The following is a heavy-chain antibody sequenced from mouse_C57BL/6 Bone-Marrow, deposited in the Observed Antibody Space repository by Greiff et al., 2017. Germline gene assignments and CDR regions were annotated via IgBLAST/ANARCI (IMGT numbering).Heavy chain of an antibody. J-gene: IGHJ2*01. D-gene: IGHD1-1*01. CDR2: IHPNSGST. Sequence: VQLQQPGAELVKPGASVKLSCKASGYTFTSYWMHWVKQRPGQGLEWIGMIHPNSGSTNYNEKFKSKATLTVDKSSSTAYMQLSSLTSEDSAVYYCARFPYYGSSYLDYWGQGTTLTVSS. CDR3: ARFPYYGSSYLDY. CDR1: GYTFTSYW. V-gene: IGHV1-64*01.